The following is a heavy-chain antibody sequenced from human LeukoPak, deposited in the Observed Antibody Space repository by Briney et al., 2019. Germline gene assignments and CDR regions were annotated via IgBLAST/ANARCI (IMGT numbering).Heavy chain of an antibody. Sequence: GGSLRLSCAASGFTFSSYAMSWVRQAPGKGLEWVSTISGGSGGNTYYADSVKGRFTISRDNSKNTLYLQMNSLRAEDTAVYYCAKAASGNWNDVSDYWGQGTLVTVSS. CDR1: GFTFSSYA. V-gene: IGHV3-23*01. CDR3: AKAASGNWNDVSDY. D-gene: IGHD1-20*01. J-gene: IGHJ4*02. CDR2: ISGGSGGNT.